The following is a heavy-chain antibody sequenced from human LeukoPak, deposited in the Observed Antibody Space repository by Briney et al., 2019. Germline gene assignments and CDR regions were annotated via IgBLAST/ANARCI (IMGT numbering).Heavy chain of an antibody. CDR1: GFTVSNKY. V-gene: IGHV3-23*01. D-gene: IGHD6-19*01. CDR3: AKGLQQWLNWFDP. J-gene: IGHJ5*02. Sequence: GGSLRLSCATSGFTVSNKYMTWVRQAPGKGLEWVSAISGSGGSTYYADSVKGRFTISRDNSKNTLYLQMNSLRAEDTAVYYCAKGLQQWLNWFDPWGQGTLVTVSS. CDR2: ISGSGGST.